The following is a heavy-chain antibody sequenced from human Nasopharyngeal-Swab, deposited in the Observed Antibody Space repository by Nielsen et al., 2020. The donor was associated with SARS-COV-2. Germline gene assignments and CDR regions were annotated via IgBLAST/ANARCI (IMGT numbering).Heavy chain of an antibody. Sequence: GSLRLSCAASGFTFRSYEMNWVRQAPGTGLEWVSYIASSGSPTYYADSVKGRFTIARDNAKNSLYLQMNSLRAEDTAVYYCARHKIYSQAHGPFDYWGQGTLVTVSS. V-gene: IGHV3-48*03. D-gene: IGHD5-18*01. CDR1: GFTFRSYE. J-gene: IGHJ4*02. CDR3: ARHKIYSQAHGPFDY. CDR2: IASSGSPT.